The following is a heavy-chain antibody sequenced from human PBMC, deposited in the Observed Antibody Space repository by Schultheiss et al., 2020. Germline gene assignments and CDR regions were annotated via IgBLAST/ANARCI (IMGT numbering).Heavy chain of an antibody. J-gene: IGHJ6*02. CDR1: GGSISSGGYS. D-gene: IGHD4-17*01. CDR3: AITTVTPRDGYYYYYGMDV. CDR2: INHSGST. V-gene: IGHV4-39*01. Sequence: SETLSLTCTVSGGSISSGGYSWSWIRQPPGKGLEWIGEINHSGSTNYNPSLKSRVTISVDTSKNQFSLKLSSVTAADTAVYYCAITTVTPRDGYYYYYGMDVWGQGTTVNVSS.